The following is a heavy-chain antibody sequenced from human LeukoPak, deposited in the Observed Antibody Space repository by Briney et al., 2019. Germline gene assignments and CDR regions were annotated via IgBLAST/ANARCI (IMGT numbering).Heavy chain of an antibody. CDR2: IDYSENT. V-gene: IGHV4-39*01. J-gene: IGHJ6*02. CDR1: GGSISSRSYY. Sequence: SETLSLTCTVSGGSISSRSYYWGWIRPPPGKGLEWIGTIDYSENTYYNPSLKSRVTISVDTSKNQFSLKLSSVTAADTAVYYCARRLRITMIRGENYYGMDLWGQGTTVTVSS. D-gene: IGHD3-10*01. CDR3: ARRLRITMIRGENYYGMDL.